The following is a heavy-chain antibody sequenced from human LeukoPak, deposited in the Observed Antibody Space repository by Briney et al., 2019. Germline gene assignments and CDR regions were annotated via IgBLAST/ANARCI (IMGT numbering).Heavy chain of an antibody. CDR2: ISHDGTVQ. CDR1: GFTFSSYG. D-gene: IGHD5-18*01. V-gene: IGHV3-30*18. CDR3: AKEGTAMASSYFDY. J-gene: IGHJ4*02. Sequence: GGSLRLSCAASGFTFSSYGMHWVRQAPGKGLEWVAVISHDGTVQHCADSVKGRFTISRDNSDNTLYLQMNSLRDEDTAMYYCAKEGTAMASSYFDYWGQGTLITVSS.